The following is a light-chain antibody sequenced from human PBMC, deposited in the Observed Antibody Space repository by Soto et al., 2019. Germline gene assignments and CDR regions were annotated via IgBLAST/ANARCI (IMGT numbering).Light chain of an antibody. J-gene: IGLJ2*01. CDR3: AAWDGSLNGVV. V-gene: IGLV1-44*01. CDR1: SSNIGTNA. Sequence: QSVLTQPPSASGTPGQRVTISCSGSSSNIGTNAVNWYQQLPGTAPKLLIYNNNQRPSGVPERFSGSKSGTSASLAISGLQSEAEADYYCAAWDGSLNGVVFGEGTKLTVL. CDR2: NNN.